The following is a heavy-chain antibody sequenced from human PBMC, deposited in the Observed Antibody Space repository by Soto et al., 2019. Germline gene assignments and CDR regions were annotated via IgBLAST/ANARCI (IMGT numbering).Heavy chain of an antibody. V-gene: IGHV4-34*01. CDR3: ARATGPSPYYDFWSGYYVGWFDP. D-gene: IGHD3-3*01. CDR2: INHSGST. J-gene: IGHJ5*02. CDR1: CGSFSGYY. Sequence: SETLSLTCAVYCGSFSGYYWSWIRQPPGKGLEWIGEINHSGSTNYNPSLKSRVTISVDTSKNQFSLKLSSVTAADTAVYYCARATGPSPYYDFWSGYYVGWFDPWGQGSLVTVSS.